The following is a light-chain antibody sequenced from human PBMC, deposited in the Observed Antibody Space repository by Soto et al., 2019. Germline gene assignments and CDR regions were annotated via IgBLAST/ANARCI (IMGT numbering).Light chain of an antibody. Sequence: EIVMTQSPATLSVSPGERATLSCRASQSVSSKLAWYQQKPGQAPRLLIYDTSTRATGIPARFSGSGSGTEFTLTISSLQSEDFAVSYCQQYNNWPPITFGQGTRLEIK. CDR2: DTS. J-gene: IGKJ5*01. CDR1: QSVSSK. CDR3: QQYNNWPPIT. V-gene: IGKV3-15*01.